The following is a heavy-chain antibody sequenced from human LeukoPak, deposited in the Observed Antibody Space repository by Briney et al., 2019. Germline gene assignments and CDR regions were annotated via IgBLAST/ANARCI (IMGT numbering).Heavy chain of an antibody. J-gene: IGHJ4*02. CDR3: VKFPDW. Sequence: GGSLRLSCSASGFTFGRFAMHWVRQAPGKGLEYISTISNIGGGTDYADSVKGRFTISRDNSKNTLFLQMSSLRAEDTAVYYCVKFPDWWGQGTLVTVSS. CDR1: GFTFGRFA. V-gene: IGHV3-64D*09. D-gene: IGHD3/OR15-3a*01. CDR2: ISNIGGGT.